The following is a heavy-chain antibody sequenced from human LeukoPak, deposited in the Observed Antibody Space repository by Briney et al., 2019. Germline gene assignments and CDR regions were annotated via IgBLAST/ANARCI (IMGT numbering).Heavy chain of an antibody. D-gene: IGHD3-10*01. Sequence: GESLKISCEGSGYSFGTYWIGWVRQMPGKGLDWMEIIYPGDSDTRYSPSFQGQVTISADKSISTAYLQWTSLKASDTAMYYCARLRYYGSGGGHYYYHAMDVWGQGTTVTVSS. J-gene: IGHJ6*02. CDR1: GYSFGTYW. V-gene: IGHV5-51*01. CDR3: ARLRYYGSGGGHYYYHAMDV. CDR2: IYPGDSDT.